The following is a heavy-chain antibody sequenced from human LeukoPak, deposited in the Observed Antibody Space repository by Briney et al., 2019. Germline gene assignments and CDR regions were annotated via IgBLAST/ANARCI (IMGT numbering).Heavy chain of an antibody. D-gene: IGHD6-19*01. V-gene: IGHV3-30*03. Sequence: GGSLRLSCAASGFTISSYGMHWVRQAPGKGLEWVAVISYDGSNKYYADSVKGRFTISRDNSKNTLYLQMNSLRAEDTAVYYCASTMYEQWHSSGWFDPWGQGTLVTVSS. J-gene: IGHJ5*02. CDR3: ASTMYEQWHSSGWFDP. CDR1: GFTISSYG. CDR2: ISYDGSNK.